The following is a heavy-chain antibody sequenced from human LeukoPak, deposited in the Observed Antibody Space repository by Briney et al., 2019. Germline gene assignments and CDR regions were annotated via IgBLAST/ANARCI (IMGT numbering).Heavy chain of an antibody. Sequence: ASVKVSCKASGYSFTNHDISWVRQATEQGLEWMGWMNPNSGNTGYAEKFQGRVTMTRDNSITTAYMELSSLRSEDTAVYYCARNSGLADCWGQGTLVTVSS. V-gene: IGHV1-8*01. CDR1: GYSFTNHD. D-gene: IGHD5-12*01. J-gene: IGHJ4*02. CDR3: ARNSGLADC. CDR2: MNPNSGNT.